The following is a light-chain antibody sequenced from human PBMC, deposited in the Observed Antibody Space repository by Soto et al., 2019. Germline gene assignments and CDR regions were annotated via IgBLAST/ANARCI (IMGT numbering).Light chain of an antibody. Sequence: EIVLTQSPATLSWSPGERATLSCRASQSVGSYFAWYQQKPGQAPRLLIYDAFSRATGIPARFSGSGSGTDFTLTIISLEPEDFAVYFCQQRSSWPLTFGGGTMVEIK. CDR1: QSVGSY. CDR3: QQRSSWPLT. CDR2: DAF. V-gene: IGKV3-11*01. J-gene: IGKJ4*01.